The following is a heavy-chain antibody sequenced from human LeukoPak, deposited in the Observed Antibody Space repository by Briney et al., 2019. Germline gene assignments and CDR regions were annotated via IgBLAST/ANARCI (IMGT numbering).Heavy chain of an antibody. D-gene: IGHD5-12*01. CDR2: INHSGST. CDR1: GGSFSGYY. CDR3: ANLSYSGYDFWHNWFDP. J-gene: IGHJ5*02. V-gene: IGHV4-34*01. Sequence: SETLSLTCAVYGGSFSGYYWSWIRQPPGKGLEWIGEINHSGSTNYNPSLKSRVTISVDTSKNQFSLKLSSVTAADTAVYYCANLSYSGYDFWHNWFDPWGQGTLVTVSS.